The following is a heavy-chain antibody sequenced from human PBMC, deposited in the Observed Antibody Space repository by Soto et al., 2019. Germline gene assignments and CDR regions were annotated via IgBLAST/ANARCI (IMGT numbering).Heavy chain of an antibody. Sequence: EVQLVESGGGLVQPGRSLRLSCAASGFTFDDYAMHWVRQAPGKGLEWVSGISWNSGSIGYADSVKGRFTISRDNAKNSLYLQMNSLRAEDTALYYCAKDLLGYCSGCSCYSGGFDPWGQGTLVTVSS. J-gene: IGHJ5*02. CDR1: GFTFDDYA. CDR3: AKDLLGYCSGCSCYSGGFDP. CDR2: ISWNSGSI. V-gene: IGHV3-9*01. D-gene: IGHD2-15*01.